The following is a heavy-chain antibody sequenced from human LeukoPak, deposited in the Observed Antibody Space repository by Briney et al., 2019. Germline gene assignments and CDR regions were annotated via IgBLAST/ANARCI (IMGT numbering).Heavy chain of an antibody. D-gene: IGHD2-8*01. Sequence: GGSLRLSCAASGFTFSSYSMNWVRQAPGKGLEWVSSISSSSSYIYYADSVKGRFTISRDNAKNSLYLQMNSLRAEDTAVYYCARDSDAECTNGVCYPLDYWGQGTLVTVSS. CDR1: GFTFSSYS. CDR3: ARDSDAECTNGVCYPLDY. J-gene: IGHJ4*02. CDR2: ISSSSSYI. V-gene: IGHV3-21*01.